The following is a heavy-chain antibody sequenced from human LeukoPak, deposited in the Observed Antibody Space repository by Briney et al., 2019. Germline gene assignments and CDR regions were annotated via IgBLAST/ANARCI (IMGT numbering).Heavy chain of an antibody. J-gene: IGHJ4*02. Sequence: GGSLRLSCAASGFTFSNYAMSWVRQAPGKALEWVSAITSGGGTTYYAGSVKGRFTISRDNSKNTLYLQMNSPRAEDTAVYYCARDPPWAAWVFDYWGQGTLVSVSS. CDR2: ITSGGGTT. CDR3: ARDPPWAAWVFDY. CDR1: GFTFSNYA. V-gene: IGHV3-23*01. D-gene: IGHD6-25*01.